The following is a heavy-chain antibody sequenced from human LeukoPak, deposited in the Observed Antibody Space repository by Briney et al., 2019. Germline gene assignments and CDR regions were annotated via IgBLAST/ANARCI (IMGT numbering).Heavy chain of an antibody. Sequence: ASVKVSCKASGYTFSSYAISWVRQAPGQGLEWMAWINPNSGGTNYAQKFQGRVTMTTDTSISTAYMELSRLRSDDTAVYYCARVPPHIVGTINIAFDIWGQGTMVTVSS. CDR2: INPNSGGT. CDR3: ARVPPHIVGTINIAFDI. CDR1: GYTFSSYA. J-gene: IGHJ3*02. D-gene: IGHD1-26*01. V-gene: IGHV1-2*02.